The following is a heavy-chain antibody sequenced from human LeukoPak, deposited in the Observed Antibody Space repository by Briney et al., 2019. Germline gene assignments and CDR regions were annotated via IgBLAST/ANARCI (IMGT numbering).Heavy chain of an antibody. Sequence: GGSLRLSCAASGFTVSSNYMSWVRQAPGKGLEWVSVIYSGGSTYYADSVKGRFTISRDNSKNTLYLQMNSLRAEDTAVYYRARVSQAAIYCSSTSCPHTGWFDPWGQGTLVTVSS. CDR1: GFTVSSNY. D-gene: IGHD2-2*01. CDR3: ARVSQAAIYCSSTSCPHTGWFDP. CDR2: IYSGGST. V-gene: IGHV3-66*01. J-gene: IGHJ5*02.